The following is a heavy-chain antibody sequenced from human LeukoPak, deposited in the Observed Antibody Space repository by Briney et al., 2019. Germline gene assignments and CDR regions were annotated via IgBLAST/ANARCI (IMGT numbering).Heavy chain of an antibody. J-gene: IGHJ4*02. CDR1: GYSISSGYY. CDR3: ARERECLFERYFDY. V-gene: IGHV4-38-2*02. CDR2: IYHSGST. Sequence: PSETLSLTCAVSGYSISSGYYWGRIRQPPGTGLEWVGSIYHSGSTYSNPSLKSRVTISVYTSKNQFSLKLSSVTAADTAVYYCARERECLFERYFDYWGQGTLVTVSS. D-gene: IGHD3-3*01.